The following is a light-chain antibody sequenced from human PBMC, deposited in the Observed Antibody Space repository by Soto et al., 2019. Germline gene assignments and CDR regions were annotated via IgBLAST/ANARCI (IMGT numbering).Light chain of an antibody. CDR1: QSVGSY. Sequence: EIEVTQSPATLSLSPGERATLSCRTSQSVGSYLAWYQKKPGQAPRLLIYDASNRATGIPARFSGDGSGRDFTLTISSLEHDDFAFYYCQQRSNWPPLTCGGGTKVEI. CDR3: QQRSNWPPLT. J-gene: IGKJ4*01. CDR2: DAS. V-gene: IGKV3-11*02.